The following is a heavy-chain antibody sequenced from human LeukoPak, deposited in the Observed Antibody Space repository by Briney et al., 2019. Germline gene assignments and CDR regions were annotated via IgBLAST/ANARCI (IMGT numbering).Heavy chain of an antibody. J-gene: IGHJ4*02. D-gene: IGHD3-22*01. CDR2: IYYSGST. Sequence: SETLSLTCTISGGSISSGGYYWSWIRQHPGKGLEWIGYIYYSGSTYYNPSLKSRVTISVDTSKNQFSLKLSSVTAADTAVYYCASVVASDSSGYYYEYWGQGTLVTVSS. CDR3: ASVVASDSSGYYYEY. V-gene: IGHV4-31*03. CDR1: GGSISSGGYY.